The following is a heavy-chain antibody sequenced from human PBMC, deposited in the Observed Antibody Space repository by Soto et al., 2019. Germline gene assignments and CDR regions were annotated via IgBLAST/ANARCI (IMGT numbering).Heavy chain of an antibody. V-gene: IGHV3-30*18. J-gene: IGHJ4*02. Sequence: PVGSLRLSCAASGFTFSSYGMHWVRQAPGKGLEWVAVISYDGSNKYYADSVKGRFTISRDNSKNTLYLQMNSLRAEDTAVYYCAKGRGHSSGWPNFDYWGQGTLVTVSS. CDR1: GFTFSSYG. D-gene: IGHD6-19*01. CDR3: AKGRGHSSGWPNFDY. CDR2: ISYDGSNK.